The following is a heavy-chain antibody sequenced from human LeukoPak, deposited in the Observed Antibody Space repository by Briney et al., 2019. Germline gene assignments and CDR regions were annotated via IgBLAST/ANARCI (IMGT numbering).Heavy chain of an antibody. J-gene: IGHJ4*02. D-gene: IGHD6-13*01. CDR3: ATDPHLAAPGTIFDY. V-gene: IGHV3-48*02. CDR1: GFTFSSHG. Sequence: GGSLRLSCATSGFTFSSHGMHWVRQAPGKGLEWVSYISSSSTTRYYADSVKGRFTISRDNAKNSLYLQMNSLRDEDSAVYYCATDPHLAAPGTIFDYWGQGTLVTVSS. CDR2: ISSSSTTR.